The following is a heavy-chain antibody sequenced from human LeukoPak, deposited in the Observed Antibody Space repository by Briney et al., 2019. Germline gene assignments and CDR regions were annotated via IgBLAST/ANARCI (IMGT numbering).Heavy chain of an antibody. J-gene: IGHJ3*02. Sequence: ASETLSLTCTVSGGSISSYYWSWIRQPPGKGLEWIGYIYYSGSTNYNPSLKSRVTISVDTSKNQFSLKLSSVTAADTAVYYCARYFDNDAFDIWGQGTMVTVSS. V-gene: IGHV4-59*08. D-gene: IGHD3-9*01. CDR1: GGSISSYY. CDR3: ARYFDNDAFDI. CDR2: IYYSGST.